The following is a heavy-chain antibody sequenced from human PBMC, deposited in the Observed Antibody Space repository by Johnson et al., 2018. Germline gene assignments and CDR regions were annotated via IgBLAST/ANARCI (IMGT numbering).Heavy chain of an antibody. CDR2: ISYDGSNK. CDR3: AKDRVSRLLDDAFDI. V-gene: IGHV3-30*18. J-gene: IGHJ3*02. Sequence: QVQLVESGGGVVQPGRSLRLSCAASGLTFSSYGMHWVRQAPGKGLEWVAVISYDGSNKYYADSVKGRFTISRDNSKNTLYLQMNSLRAEDTAVYNCAKDRVSRLLDDAFDIWGQGTVVTVSS. CDR1: GLTFSSYG. D-gene: IGHD6-25*01.